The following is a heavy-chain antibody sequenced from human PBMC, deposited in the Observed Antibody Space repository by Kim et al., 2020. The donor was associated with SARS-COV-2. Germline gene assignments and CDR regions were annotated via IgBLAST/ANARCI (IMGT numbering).Heavy chain of an antibody. CDR3: ARWGKMGFGELYDALDI. V-gene: IGHV1-46*01. J-gene: IGHJ3*02. Sequence: ASVKVSCKASGYTFTSYYMHWVRQAPGQGLEWMGIINPSGGSTSYAQKFQGRVTMTRDTSTSTVYMELSSLRSEDTAVYYCARWGKMGFGELYDALDIWGQGTMVTVSS. CDR2: INPSGGST. CDR1: GYTFTSYY. D-gene: IGHD3-10*01.